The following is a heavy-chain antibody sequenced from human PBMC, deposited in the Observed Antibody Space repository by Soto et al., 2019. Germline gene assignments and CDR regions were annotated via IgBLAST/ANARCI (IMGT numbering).Heavy chain of an antibody. V-gene: IGHV3-48*02. CDR1: GFTFSSYS. CDR2: ISSSSSTI. Sequence: LRLSCAASGFTFSSYSMNWVRQAPGKGLEWVSYISSSSSTIYYADSVKGRFTISRDNAKNSLYLQMNSLRDEDTAVYYCAREGFSLGELSPYYYYGMDVWGQGTTVTVSS. D-gene: IGHD3-16*02. CDR3: AREGFSLGELSPYYYYGMDV. J-gene: IGHJ6*02.